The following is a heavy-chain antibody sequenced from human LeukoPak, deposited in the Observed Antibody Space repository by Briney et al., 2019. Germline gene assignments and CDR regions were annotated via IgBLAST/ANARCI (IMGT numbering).Heavy chain of an antibody. CDR1: GFTFSSYG. CDR2: ISSSSSTI. V-gene: IGHV3-48*01. J-gene: IGHJ6*03. CDR3: ARGPSIPPWYYYYYYMDV. D-gene: IGHD2-2*02. Sequence: GGSLRLSCAASGFTFSSYGMHWVRQAPGKGLEWVSYISSSSSTIYYADSVKGRFTISRDNAKNSLYLQMNSLRAEDTAVYYCARGPSIPPWYYYYYYMDVWGKGTTVTVSS.